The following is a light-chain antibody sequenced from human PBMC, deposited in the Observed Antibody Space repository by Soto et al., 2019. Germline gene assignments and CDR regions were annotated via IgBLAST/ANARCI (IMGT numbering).Light chain of an antibody. CDR1: QGIYNW. CDR2: AAS. J-gene: IGKJ4*01. V-gene: IGKV1-12*01. CDR3: QQANSFPLT. Sequence: DIQMTESPSSVAAAVGDRIPIPCRASQGIYNWVAWYQQTPGKAPKLLSSAASTLQTGVPARFRGSGSGTDFTLTISSLQPEDFETYYSQQANSFPLTFGGGTKVDI.